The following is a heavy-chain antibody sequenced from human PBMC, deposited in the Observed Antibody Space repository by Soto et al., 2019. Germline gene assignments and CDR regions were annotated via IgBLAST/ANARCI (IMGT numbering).Heavy chain of an antibody. Sequence: GGSLRLSXAASGFTFSGSAMHWVRQASGKGLEWVGRIRSKANSYATAYAASVKGRFTISRDDSKNTAYLQMNSLKTEDTAVYYCTRSKAGIKDYWGQGTLVTVSS. J-gene: IGHJ4*02. CDR2: IRSKANSYAT. D-gene: IGHD6-19*01. V-gene: IGHV3-73*01. CDR3: TRSKAGIKDY. CDR1: GFTFSGSA.